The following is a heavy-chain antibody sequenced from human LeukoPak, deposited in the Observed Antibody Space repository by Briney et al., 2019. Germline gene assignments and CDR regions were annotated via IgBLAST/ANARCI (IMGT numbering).Heavy chain of an antibody. CDR2: ISSSSSYT. V-gene: IGHV3-11*03. D-gene: IGHD2-2*01. CDR3: ATRSSPHYYYGMDV. J-gene: IGHJ6*02. Sequence: GGSLRLSCAASGFTFSDYYMSWIRQAPGKGLEWVSYISSSSSYTNYADSVKGRFTISRDNAKNPLYLQMNSLRAEDTAVYYCATRSSPHYYYGMDVWGQGTTVTVSS. CDR1: GFTFSDYY.